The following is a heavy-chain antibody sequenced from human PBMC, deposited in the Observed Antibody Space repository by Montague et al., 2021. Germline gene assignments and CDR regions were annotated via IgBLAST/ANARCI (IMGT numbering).Heavy chain of an antibody. D-gene: IGHD1-26*01. V-gene: IGHV4-30-4*08. CDR3: ARYRGVGVAEYLDC. J-gene: IGHJ4*02. CDR1: GGAIISSGYY. Sequence: TLSLTCTVSGGAIISSGYYWSWVRQPPGKGLEWIGYIRHSGSSHYNPSLKGRVSISIDTTKNQFSLKLTSVTAADTAVCYCARYRGVGVAEYLDCWGQGTLVTVSS. CDR2: IRHSGSS.